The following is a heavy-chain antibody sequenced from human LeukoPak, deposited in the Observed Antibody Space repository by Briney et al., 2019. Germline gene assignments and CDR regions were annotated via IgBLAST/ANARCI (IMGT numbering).Heavy chain of an antibody. D-gene: IGHD6-13*01. V-gene: IGHV1-69*05. J-gene: IGHJ3*02. CDR1: GGTFSGYG. CDR3: ALTRSSSWYDAFDI. Sequence: SVKVSCKASGGTFSGYGISWVRQAPGQGLEWMGGIIPIFGTANYAQKFQGRVTITTDESTSTAYMELSSLRSEDTAVYYCALTRSSSWYDAFDIWGQGTMVTVSS. CDR2: IIPIFGTA.